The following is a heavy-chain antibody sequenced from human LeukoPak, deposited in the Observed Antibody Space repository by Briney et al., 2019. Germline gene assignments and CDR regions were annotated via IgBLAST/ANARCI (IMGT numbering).Heavy chain of an antibody. J-gene: IGHJ3*02. V-gene: IGHV3-23*01. CDR1: GFTFSSYA. CDR2: ISGSGGST. D-gene: IGHD2-2*01. Sequence: GGSLRLSCAASGFTFSSYAMSWVRRAPGKGLEWVSAISGSGGSTYYADSVKGRFTISRDNSKNTLYLQMNSLRAEDTAVYYCAKQIVVVVPAAMYATTFDIWGQGTMVTVSS. CDR3: AKQIVVVVPAAMYATTFDI.